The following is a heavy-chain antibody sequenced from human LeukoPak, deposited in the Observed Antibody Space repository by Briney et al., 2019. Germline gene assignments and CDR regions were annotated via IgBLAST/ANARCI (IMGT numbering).Heavy chain of an antibody. Sequence: GASVKVSCKASGYTFTGYYMHWVRQPPGQGLEWMGRINPNSGGTNYAQKFQGRVTMTRDTSISTAYMELSRLRSDDTAVYYCARVLAGTTHAFDIWGQGTMVTVSS. CDR3: ARVLAGTTHAFDI. V-gene: IGHV1-2*06. CDR1: GYTFTGYY. CDR2: INPNSGGT. D-gene: IGHD1-1*01. J-gene: IGHJ3*02.